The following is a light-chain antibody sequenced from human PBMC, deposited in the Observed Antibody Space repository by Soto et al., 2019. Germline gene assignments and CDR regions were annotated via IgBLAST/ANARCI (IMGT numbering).Light chain of an antibody. J-gene: IGKJ1*01. Sequence: DIQMTQSPSTLSASVGDRVTITCRASQSITIWLAWYQQKPEKAPKLLIFDASSLERGVPSRFSGSGSGTEFTLTISSLQPDDVATYFCQHYNSYSWTFGQGTKVEIK. V-gene: IGKV1-5*01. CDR1: QSITIW. CDR3: QHYNSYSWT. CDR2: DAS.